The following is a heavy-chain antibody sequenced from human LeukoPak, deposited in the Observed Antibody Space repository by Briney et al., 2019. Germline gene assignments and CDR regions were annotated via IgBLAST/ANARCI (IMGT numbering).Heavy chain of an antibody. CDR2: VNPNSGGT. CDR3: ATAPLNGYNSGWDSFDY. D-gene: IGHD6-19*01. CDR1: GYTFTAYY. V-gene: IGHV1-2*02. J-gene: IGHJ4*02. Sequence: ASVKVSCKASGYTFTAYYMHWVRQAPGQRLEWMGWVNPNSGGTNYAQKFQDRVTMTRDTSISTAYMELHRLRSDDTAVYYCATAPLNGYNSGWDSFDYWGQGALVTVSS.